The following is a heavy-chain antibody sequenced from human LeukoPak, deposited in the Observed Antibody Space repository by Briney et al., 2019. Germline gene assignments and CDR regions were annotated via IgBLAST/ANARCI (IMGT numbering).Heavy chain of an antibody. Sequence: PGRSLRLSCAASGFTFSSYGMHWVRQAPGKGLEWVAVIWYDGSNKYYADSVKGRFTIPRDNSKNTLYLQMNSLRAEDTAVYYCARGPGGYVDYWGQGTLVTVSS. CDR2: IWYDGSNK. CDR1: GFTFSSYG. J-gene: IGHJ4*02. D-gene: IGHD2-8*02. V-gene: IGHV3-33*01. CDR3: ARGPGGYVDY.